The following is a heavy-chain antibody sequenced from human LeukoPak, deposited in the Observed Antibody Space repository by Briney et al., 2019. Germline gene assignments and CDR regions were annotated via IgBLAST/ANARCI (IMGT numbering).Heavy chain of an antibody. Sequence: PGGSLRLSCAASGFTFSSYGMHWARQAPGKGLEWVAFIRYDGSNKYYADSVKGRFTISRDNSKNTLYLQMNSLRAEDTAVYYCAKDRYDILTGGGYFDYWGQGTLVTVSS. CDR1: GFTFSSYG. D-gene: IGHD3-9*01. V-gene: IGHV3-30*02. J-gene: IGHJ4*02. CDR2: IRYDGSNK. CDR3: AKDRYDILTGGGYFDY.